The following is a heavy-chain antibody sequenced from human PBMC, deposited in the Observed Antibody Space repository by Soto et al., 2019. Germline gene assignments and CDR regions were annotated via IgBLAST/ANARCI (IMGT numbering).Heavy chain of an antibody. V-gene: IGHV4-4*02. CDR1: RYSINNNNW. Sequence: PSETLSLTCDVSRYSINNNNWWSWVRQPPGGGLEWIGELHHGGGTNYNPSLESRATFSVDISKNQFFLKLSSVTAADTAVYYCTKNSAYALDYWGQGTLVTVSS. D-gene: IGHD5-12*01. CDR3: TKNSAYALDY. CDR2: LHHGGGT. J-gene: IGHJ4*02.